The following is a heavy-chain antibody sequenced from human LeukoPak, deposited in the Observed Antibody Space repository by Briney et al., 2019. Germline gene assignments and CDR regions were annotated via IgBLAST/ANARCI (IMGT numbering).Heavy chain of an antibody. CDR3: AREQPLVVTAMYDI. CDR2: ISAYNGNT. D-gene: IGHD2-21*02. V-gene: IGHV1-18*01. CDR1: GYTFTSYG. Sequence: PSVKVSCKASGYTFTSYGISWERQAPGQGLEWMGWISAYNGNTNYAQRRQGRVTMTTDTPTSTAYMELRSLRSDDTAVYYCAREQPLVVTAMYDIWGQGTMVTVSS. J-gene: IGHJ3*02.